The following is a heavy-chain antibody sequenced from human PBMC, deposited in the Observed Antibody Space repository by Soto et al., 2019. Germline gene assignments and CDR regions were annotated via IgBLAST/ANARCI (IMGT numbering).Heavy chain of an antibody. D-gene: IGHD3-22*01. CDR3: ARDISGYFVLKFYLDY. Sequence: GGSLRLSCAASGFTFSSYAISWVRQAPGKGLEWVSAISGSGGSTYYADSVKGRFTISRDNSKNTLYLQMNSLRADDTAVYYCARDISGYFVLKFYLDYWGQGALVTVSS. V-gene: IGHV3-23*01. CDR1: GFTFSSYA. J-gene: IGHJ4*02. CDR2: ISGSGGST.